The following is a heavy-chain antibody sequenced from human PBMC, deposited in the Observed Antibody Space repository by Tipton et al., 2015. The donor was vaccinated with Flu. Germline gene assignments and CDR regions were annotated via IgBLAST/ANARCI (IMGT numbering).Heavy chain of an antibody. CDR3: ARYGTYDGSRYFQH. Sequence: TLSLTCTVSGGSISSYYWSWVRQPPGKGLGWIGYIYYSGSTNYNPSLKSRVTISVDTSKNQFSLKLSSVTAADTAVYYCARYGTYDGSRYFQHWGQGTLVTVSS. CDR1: GGSISSYY. CDR2: IYYSGST. V-gene: IGHV4-59*01. J-gene: IGHJ1*01. D-gene: IGHD1-26*01.